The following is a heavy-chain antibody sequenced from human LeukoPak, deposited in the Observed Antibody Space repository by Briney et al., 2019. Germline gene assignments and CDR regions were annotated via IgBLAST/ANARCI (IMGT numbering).Heavy chain of an antibody. CDR1: GYTFTSYG. V-gene: IGHV1-18*04. CDR3: ARHLLGRYQLLLDY. J-gene: IGHJ4*02. CDR2: ISAYNGNA. D-gene: IGHD2-2*01. Sequence: GASVKVSCKASGYTFTSYGISWVRQAPGQGFEWMGWISAYNGNANYAQKLQGRVTMTTDTSTSTAYMELRSLRSGDTAVYYCARHLLGRYQLLLDYWGQGTLVTVSS.